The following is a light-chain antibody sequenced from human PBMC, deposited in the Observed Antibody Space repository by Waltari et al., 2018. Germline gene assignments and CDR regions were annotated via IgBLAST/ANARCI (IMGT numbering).Light chain of an antibody. CDR2: TTN. CDR3: ALYMGSDIVL. V-gene: IGLV8-61*01. J-gene: IGLJ2*01. CDR1: SVSGATSNN. Sequence: VVTQEPSLSVSPGGTVTLTCGPNSVSGATSNNPAWYQQTPGQPPHMLIYTTNTRPSGVPDRFSGSILGNRAALTITGAQADDESDYYCALYMGSDIVLFGGGTRLTVV.